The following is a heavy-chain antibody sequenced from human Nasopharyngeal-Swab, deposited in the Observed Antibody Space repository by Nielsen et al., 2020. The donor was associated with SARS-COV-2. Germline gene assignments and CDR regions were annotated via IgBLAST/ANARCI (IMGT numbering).Heavy chain of an antibody. CDR3: ARDAPAHYGAFY. J-gene: IGHJ4*02. D-gene: IGHD4-17*01. CDR2: IAHDASNE. CDR1: GFTFSSFG. V-gene: IGHV3-30*03. Sequence: GESLKISCAASGFTFSSFGMHWVRQAPGKGLEWVAFIAHDASNEYYGDSVKGRFSISRDSSKNTLYLQMDSLRGEDTAVYYCARDAPAHYGAFYWGRGMLVSVSS.